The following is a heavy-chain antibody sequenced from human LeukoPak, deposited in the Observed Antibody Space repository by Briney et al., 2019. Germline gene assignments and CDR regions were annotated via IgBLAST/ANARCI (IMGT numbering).Heavy chain of an antibody. V-gene: IGHV3-30*02. D-gene: IGHD3-22*01. J-gene: IGHJ4*02. CDR2: IRYDGSNK. CDR1: GFTFSSYG. CDR3: ARARYSRGYYYTSFDY. Sequence: PGGSLRLSCAASGFTFSSYGMHWVRQAPGKGLEWVAFIRYDGSNKYYADSVKGRFTISRDNSKNTLYLQMNSLGAEDTAVYYCARARYSRGYYYTSFDYWGQGTLVTVSS.